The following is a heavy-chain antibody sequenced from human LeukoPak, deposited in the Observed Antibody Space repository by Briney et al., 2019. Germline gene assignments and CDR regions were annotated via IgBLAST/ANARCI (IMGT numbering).Heavy chain of an antibody. Sequence: ASVKVSCKASGHTFTGYYMHWVRQAPGQGLEWMGWINPNSGGTNYAQKLQGRVTMTRDTSISTAYMELSRLRSDDTAVYYCARGEYDYVWGSYRYTDSWFDPWGQGTLVTVSS. CDR2: INPNSGGT. J-gene: IGHJ5*02. CDR3: ARGEYDYVWGSYRYTDSWFDP. D-gene: IGHD3-16*02. CDR1: GHTFTGYY. V-gene: IGHV1-2*02.